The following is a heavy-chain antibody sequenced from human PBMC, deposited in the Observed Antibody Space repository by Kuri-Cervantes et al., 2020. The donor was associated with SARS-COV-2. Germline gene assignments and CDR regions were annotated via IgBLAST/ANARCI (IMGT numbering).Heavy chain of an antibody. V-gene: IGHV6-1*01. J-gene: IGHJ4*02. CDR2: TYYRSKWYN. CDR1: GDSVSSNSAA. D-gene: IGHD6-6*01. Sequence: SQTLSLTCAISGDSVSSNSAAWNWIRQSPSRGLEWLGRTYYRSKWYNDYAVSVKSRITINPDTSKNQFSLQLNSVTPEDTAVYYCARDADKLYSSSSLTPRADYWGQGTLVTVSS. CDR3: ARDADKLYSSSSLTPRADY.